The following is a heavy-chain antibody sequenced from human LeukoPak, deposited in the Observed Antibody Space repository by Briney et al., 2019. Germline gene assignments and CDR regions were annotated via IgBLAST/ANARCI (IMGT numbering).Heavy chain of an antibody. J-gene: IGHJ4*02. CDR1: GGSISTTSYY. D-gene: IGHD6-19*01. Sequence: SETLSLTCTVSGGSISTTSYYWSWIRQPPGKGLEWIGYIYYSGSTNYNPSLKSRVTISVDTSKNQFSLKLSSVTAADTAVYYCARHWVAVAGTDYWGQGTLVTVSS. CDR3: ARHWVAVAGTDY. V-gene: IGHV4-61*05. CDR2: IYYSGST.